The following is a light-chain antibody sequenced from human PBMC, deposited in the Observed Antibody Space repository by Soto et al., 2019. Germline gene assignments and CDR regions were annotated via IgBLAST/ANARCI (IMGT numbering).Light chain of an antibody. Sequence: EIVMTQSPATLSVSPGERATLSCRASQSGSSDLAWYQQKPGQAPRLLMYGASTRATGVPARFSGSGSGTEFTLTISSLQSEDFAVYYCQQYNNWPPWTFGQGTKVESK. CDR2: GAS. CDR3: QQYNNWPPWT. V-gene: IGKV3-15*01. J-gene: IGKJ1*01. CDR1: QSGSSD.